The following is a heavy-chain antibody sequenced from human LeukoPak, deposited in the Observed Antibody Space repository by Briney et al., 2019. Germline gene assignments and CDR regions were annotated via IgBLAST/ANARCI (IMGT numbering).Heavy chain of an antibody. D-gene: IGHD6-25*01. V-gene: IGHV4-39*02. Sequence: PSETLSLTCTVSGGSISSSTYCWGWIRQSPGQGLEWIGSIFSSGSAYYNPSLESRLTMSVETSKNQFSLKLSSVTAADTAVYYCARDRLAATVEYWGQGTLVTVSS. CDR3: ARDRLAATVEY. CDR1: GGSISSSTYC. CDR2: IFSSGSA. J-gene: IGHJ4*02.